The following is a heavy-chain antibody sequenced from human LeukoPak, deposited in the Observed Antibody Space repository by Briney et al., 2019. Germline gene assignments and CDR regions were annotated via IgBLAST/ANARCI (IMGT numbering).Heavy chain of an antibody. V-gene: IGHV4-31*03. CDR1: GGSISSGGHY. Sequence: SETLSLTCTVSGGSISSGGHYWSWIRQHPGKGLEWIGYIYYSGSTYYNPSLKSRVTISVDTSKNQFSLKLSSVTAADTAVYYCARDGLMTGANWFDPWGQGTLVTVSS. CDR2: IYYSGST. J-gene: IGHJ5*02. CDR3: ARDGLMTGANWFDP.